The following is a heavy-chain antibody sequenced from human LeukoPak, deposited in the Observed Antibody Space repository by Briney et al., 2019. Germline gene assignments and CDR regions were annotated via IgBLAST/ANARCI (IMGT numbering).Heavy chain of an antibody. D-gene: IGHD1/OR15-1a*01. V-gene: IGHV3-30*18. CDR3: AKDVQLEQHSHFGY. J-gene: IGHJ4*02. Sequence: GGSLRLSCAASGFTFSSYGMHWVRQAPGKGLEWVAVISYDGSNKYYADSVKGRFTISRDNSKNTLYLQMNSLRAEDTAVYYCAKDVQLEQHSHFGYWGQGTLVTVSS. CDR2: ISYDGSNK. CDR1: GFTFSSYG.